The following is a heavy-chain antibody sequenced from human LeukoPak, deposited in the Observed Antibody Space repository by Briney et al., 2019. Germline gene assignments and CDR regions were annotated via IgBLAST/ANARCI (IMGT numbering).Heavy chain of an antibody. D-gene: IGHD1-26*01. Sequence: SETLSLTCAVYGGSFSGYYWSWIRQPPGKGLEWIGEVNHSGSTNYNPSLKSRVTISVDTSKNQFSLKLSSVTAADTAVYYCAKRVGANHGAFDIWGQGTMVIVSS. V-gene: IGHV4-34*01. CDR2: VNHSGST. CDR3: AKRVGANHGAFDI. J-gene: IGHJ3*02. CDR1: GGSFSGYY.